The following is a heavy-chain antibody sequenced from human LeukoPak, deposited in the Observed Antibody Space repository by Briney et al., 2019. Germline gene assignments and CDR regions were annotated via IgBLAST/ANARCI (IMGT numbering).Heavy chain of an antibody. D-gene: IGHD2-2*01. Sequence: PGGSLRLSCAASAFTLSSYAMHWVRQAPGKGLEWVAVISYDGSNKYYADSVKGRFTISRDNSKNTLYLQMNSLRAEDTAVYYCARISMPYYYYGMDVWGQGTSVTVSS. CDR3: ARISMPYYYYGMDV. J-gene: IGHJ6*02. CDR1: AFTLSSYA. CDR2: ISYDGSNK. V-gene: IGHV3-30-3*01.